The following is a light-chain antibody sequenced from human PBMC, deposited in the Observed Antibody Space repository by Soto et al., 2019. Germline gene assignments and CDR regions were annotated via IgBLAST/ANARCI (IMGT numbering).Light chain of an antibody. Sequence: QSVLTQPPSVSGAPGQRVTISCTGSSSNIGAGSDVHWYQQLPGTAPRLLIYDNSNRPSGVPDRFSGSNSGTSASLAITGLQAADEADYYCQSYDSSRSVLFGGGTKLTVL. CDR2: DNS. J-gene: IGLJ2*01. V-gene: IGLV1-40*01. CDR1: SSNIGAGSD. CDR3: QSYDSSRSVL.